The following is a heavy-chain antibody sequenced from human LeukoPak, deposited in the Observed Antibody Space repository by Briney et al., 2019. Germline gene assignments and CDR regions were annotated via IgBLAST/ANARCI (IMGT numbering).Heavy chain of an antibody. Sequence: TSETLSLTCTVSGGSISSYYWSWIRQPPGKGLEWIGRIHPSGSTNYNPSLKSRVTLSVDTSKNESSLKLSSVTAADTAVYYCARGPPPDLDYWGRGTLVTVSS. CDR3: ARGPPPDLDY. V-gene: IGHV4-4*07. CDR2: IHPSGST. J-gene: IGHJ4*02. CDR1: GGSISSYY.